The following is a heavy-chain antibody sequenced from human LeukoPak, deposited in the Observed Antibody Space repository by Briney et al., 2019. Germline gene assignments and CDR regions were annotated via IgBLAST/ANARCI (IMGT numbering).Heavy chain of an antibody. V-gene: IGHV3-30*02. CDR3: ANLATMIVADFDY. J-gene: IGHJ4*02. D-gene: IGHD3-22*01. CDR2: IRYDGSNK. Sequence: PGGSLRLSCAASGFTFSSYGMHWVRQAPGKGLEWVAFIRYDGSNKYYAGSVKGRFTISRDNSKNTLYLQMNSLRAEDTAVYYCANLATMIVADFDYWGQGTLVTVSS. CDR1: GFTFSSYG.